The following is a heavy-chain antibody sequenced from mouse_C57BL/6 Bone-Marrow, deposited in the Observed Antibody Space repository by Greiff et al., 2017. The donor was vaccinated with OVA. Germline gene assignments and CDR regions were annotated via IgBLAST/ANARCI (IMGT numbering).Heavy chain of an antibody. CDR1: GYTFTSYW. V-gene: IGHV1-55*01. Sequence: QVQLQQPGAELVKPGASVKMSCKASGYTFTSYWITWVKQRPGQGLEWIGDIYPGSGSTNYNEKFKSKATLTVETSSSTAYMQLSSLTSEDSAVYYCARQGGYYYAMDYWGQGTSVTVSS. CDR2: IYPGSGST. D-gene: IGHD2-2*01. J-gene: IGHJ4*01. CDR3: ARQGGYYYAMDY.